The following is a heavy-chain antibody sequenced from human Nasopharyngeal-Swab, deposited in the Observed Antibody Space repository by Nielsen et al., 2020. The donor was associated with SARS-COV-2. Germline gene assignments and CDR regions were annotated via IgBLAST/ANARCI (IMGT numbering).Heavy chain of an antibody. CDR1: GFTFDEHD. J-gene: IGHJ6*03. CDR3: VRDSSPRDHAASWVDDLLLRYLEVEADYMDV. Sequence: GEYLKISCTVSGFTFDEHDMSWVRQVPGKGLEWVSSIKWKGADTAYADSVKGRYTISRDNAKNSLYLQMNSLRIEDTALYHCVRDSSPRDHAASWVDDLLLRYLEVEADYMDVWGRGTTVTVSS. CDR2: IKWKGADT. D-gene: IGHD3-3*01. V-gene: IGHV3-20*01.